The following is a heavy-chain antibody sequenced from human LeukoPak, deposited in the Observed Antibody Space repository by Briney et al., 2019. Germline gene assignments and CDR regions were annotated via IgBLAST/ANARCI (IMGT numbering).Heavy chain of an antibody. Sequence: GGSLRLSCAAAGFTFNKYSINWVRQAPGKVLEWVASISSSSVYIHYADLVKGRFTISRDNAKNLMFLQMNSLRVEDTAVYYCGRLWFGELYLPFDYWGQGSLVTVSS. CDR2: ISSSSVYI. CDR3: GRLWFGELYLPFDY. D-gene: IGHD3-10*01. J-gene: IGHJ4*02. CDR1: GFTFNKYS. V-gene: IGHV3-21*01.